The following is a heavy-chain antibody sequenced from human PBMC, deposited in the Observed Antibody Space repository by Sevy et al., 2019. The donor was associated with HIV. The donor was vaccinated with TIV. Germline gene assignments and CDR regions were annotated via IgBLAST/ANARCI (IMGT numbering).Heavy chain of an antibody. V-gene: IGHV3-11*04. J-gene: IGHJ5*02. CDR2: ISSSGRTI. CDR3: AREAYYYDSREENWFDP. CDR1: GFTFSDYY. Sequence: GGSLRLSCAASGFTFSDYYMSWIRQAPGKGLEWVSYISSSGRTIDYADSVKGRFTISRDNAKNSLYLQMNSLRAEDTAVYYCAREAYYYDSREENWFDPWGQGTLVTVSS. D-gene: IGHD3-22*01.